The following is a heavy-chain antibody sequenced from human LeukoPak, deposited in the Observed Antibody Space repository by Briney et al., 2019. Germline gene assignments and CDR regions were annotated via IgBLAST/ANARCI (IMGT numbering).Heavy chain of an antibody. V-gene: IGHV4-38-2*02. Sequence: PSETLSLTCTVSGYSISSGYYWGWIRQPPGKGLEWIGSIYYSGSIYYNPSLKSRVTISVDTSKNQFSLKLSSVTAANTAVYYCASLRERSYYARGFDYWGQGTLVTVSS. D-gene: IGHD3-3*01. CDR3: ASLRERSYYARGFDY. CDR1: GYSISSGYY. CDR2: IYYSGSI. J-gene: IGHJ4*02.